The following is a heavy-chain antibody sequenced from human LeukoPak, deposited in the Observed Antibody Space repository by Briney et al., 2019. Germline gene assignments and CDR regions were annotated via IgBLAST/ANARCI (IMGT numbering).Heavy chain of an antibody. V-gene: IGHV3-7*01. J-gene: IGHJ4*02. CDR1: GFTFSDYW. CDR2: INQDGSHY. Sequence: GGSLRLSCAASGFTFSDYWMTWVRQAPGKGLDWVGNINQDGSHYFYADSVKGRFTISRDNAENSLYLQMNNLRVEDTAVYYCATTDDTAAGPYRGQGTLATISS. CDR3: ATTDDTAAGPY. D-gene: IGHD6-13*01.